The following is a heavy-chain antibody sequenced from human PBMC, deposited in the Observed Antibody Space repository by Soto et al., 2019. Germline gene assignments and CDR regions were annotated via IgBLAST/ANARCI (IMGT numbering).Heavy chain of an antibody. V-gene: IGHV4-30-4*01. D-gene: IGHD3-22*01. J-gene: IGHJ1*01. CDR2: IYKSATT. Sequence: SETLSLTCSVSGDSISNLDYFWAWIRQPPGQALEYIGYIYKSATTYYNPSFESRVAISVDTSKSQFSLKVSSVTVADTAVYYCARDLDGLHDDTSGPFPRPGWGQGTLVTVSS. CDR3: ARDLDGLHDDTSGPFPRPG. CDR1: GDSISNLDYF.